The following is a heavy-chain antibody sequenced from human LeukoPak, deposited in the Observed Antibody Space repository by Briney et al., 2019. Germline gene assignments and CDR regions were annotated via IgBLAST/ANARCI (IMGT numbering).Heavy chain of an antibody. J-gene: IGHJ1*01. CDR3: ASGYYYDSSGYSYFQH. CDR2: INHSGST. Sequence: SETLSLTCAVYGGSFSGYYWSWIRQPPGKGLEWLGEINHSGSTNYNPSLKSRVTISVDTSKNQFSLKLSSVTAADTAVYYCASGYYYDSSGYSYFQHWGQGTLVTVSS. D-gene: IGHD3-22*01. CDR1: GGSFSGYY. V-gene: IGHV4-34*01.